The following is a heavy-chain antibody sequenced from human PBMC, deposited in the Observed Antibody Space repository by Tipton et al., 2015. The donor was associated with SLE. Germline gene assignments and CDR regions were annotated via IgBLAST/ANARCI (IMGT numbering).Heavy chain of an antibody. CDR2: IRYDGSNK. D-gene: IGHD5-18*01. Sequence: SGAEVKKPGASVKVSCKASGYTFTSYGMHWVRQAPGKGLEWVAFIRYDGSNKYYADSVKGRFTISRDNSKNTLYLQMNSLRAEDTAVYYCARRGYSYGYWFDPWGQGTLVTVSS. V-gene: IGHV3-30*02. CDR1: GYTFTSYG. J-gene: IGHJ5*02. CDR3: ARRGYSYGYWFDP.